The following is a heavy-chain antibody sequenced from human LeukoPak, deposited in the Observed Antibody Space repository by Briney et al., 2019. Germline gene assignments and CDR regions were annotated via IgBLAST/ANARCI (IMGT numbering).Heavy chain of an antibody. CDR1: GYTFTGYY. CDR2: MNPNSGNT. CDR3: AREEGHY. V-gene: IGHV1-8*03. Sequence: ASVKVSCKASGYTFTGYYMHWVRQATGQGLEWMGWMNPNSGNTGYAQKFQGRVTITRNTSISTAYMELSSLRSEDTAVYYCAREEGHYWGQGTLVTVSS. J-gene: IGHJ4*02.